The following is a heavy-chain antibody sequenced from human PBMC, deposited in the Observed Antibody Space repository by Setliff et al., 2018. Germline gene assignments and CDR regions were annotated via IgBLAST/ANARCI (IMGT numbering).Heavy chain of an antibody. J-gene: IGHJ6*03. D-gene: IGHD3-3*01. CDR1: GDPMSSRRYY. V-gene: IGHV4-61*09. CDR3: ARMSGFQYMDV. Sequence: PSETLSLTCTVSGDPMSSRRYYWAWIRQPAGKGLESIGQIYTSWSTNYNPSLKSRVTISLDTSNNQFSLSLSSVTAADTAVYYCARMSGFQYMDVWGKGTTVTVSS. CDR2: IYTSWST.